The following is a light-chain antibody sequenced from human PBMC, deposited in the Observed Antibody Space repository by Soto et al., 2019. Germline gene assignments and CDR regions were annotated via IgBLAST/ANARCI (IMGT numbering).Light chain of an antibody. CDR3: QQSSNWPPIT. J-gene: IGKJ5*01. CDR1: QSISTY. CDR2: DAS. Sequence: VLTQSPAKLALSPGERATLSCPASQSISTYLTWYQHKPGQAPRLLIYDASRRAPGIPARFSGSGSGTDFTLTISSLEPEDLAVYYCQQSSNWPPITVGQGTRLEIK. V-gene: IGKV3-11*01.